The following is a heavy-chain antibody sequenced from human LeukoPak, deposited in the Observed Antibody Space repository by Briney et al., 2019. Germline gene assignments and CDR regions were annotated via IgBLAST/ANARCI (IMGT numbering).Heavy chain of an antibody. CDR2: ISAYNGNT. CDR1: GYTFTSYG. J-gene: IGHJ4*02. CDR3: ARDPGPELPGPPNFDY. V-gene: IGHV1-18*01. Sequence: GASVKVSCKASGYTFTSYGISWVRQAPGQGLEWMGWISAYNGNTNYAQKLQGRVTMTTDTSTSTAYMELRSLRSDDTAVYYCARDPGPELPGPPNFDYWGQGTLVTVSS. D-gene: IGHD1-26*01.